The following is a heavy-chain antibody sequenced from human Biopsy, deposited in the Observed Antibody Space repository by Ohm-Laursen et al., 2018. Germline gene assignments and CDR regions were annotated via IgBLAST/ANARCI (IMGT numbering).Heavy chain of an antibody. CDR3: ARMPHFDY. CDR1: GGSISGYH. D-gene: IGHD2-2*01. V-gene: IGHV4-59*07. CDR2: ISYIGGI. Sequence: SDTLSLTCTVSGGSISGYHWSWIRKSPGKGLEWLAYISYIGGITSNPSLNGRATMSLDTSKNQFSLRLIYVTAADTAVYYCARMPHFDYWGQEILVTVSS. J-gene: IGHJ4*02.